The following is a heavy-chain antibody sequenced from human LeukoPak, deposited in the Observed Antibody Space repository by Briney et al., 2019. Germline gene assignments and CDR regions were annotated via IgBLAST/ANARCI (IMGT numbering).Heavy chain of an antibody. CDR2: IKHDGSEN. Sequence: PGGSLRLSCAASGFTFSSYAMSWVRQAQGRGLEWVANIKHDGSENSYVASVKGRFTISRDNAKNSLYLQMNSLRAEDTAVYYCARVLKLYPDYFDYWGQGTLLTVSS. CDR1: GFTFSSYA. J-gene: IGHJ4*02. CDR3: ARVLKLYPDYFDY. D-gene: IGHD2-2*02. V-gene: IGHV3-7*01.